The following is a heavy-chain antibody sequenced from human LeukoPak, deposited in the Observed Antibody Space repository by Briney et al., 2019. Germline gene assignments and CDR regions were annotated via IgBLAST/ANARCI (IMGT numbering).Heavy chain of an antibody. V-gene: IGHV4-59*01. Sequence: SETLSLTCAVYGGSFSGYYWSWIRQPPGKGLEWIGYIYYSGSTNYNPSLKSRVTISVDTSKNQFSLKLSSVTAADTAVYYCAREVVAASGSFDIWGQGTMVTVSS. D-gene: IGHD2-15*01. CDR3: AREVVAASGSFDI. CDR2: IYYSGST. J-gene: IGHJ3*02. CDR1: GGSFSGYY.